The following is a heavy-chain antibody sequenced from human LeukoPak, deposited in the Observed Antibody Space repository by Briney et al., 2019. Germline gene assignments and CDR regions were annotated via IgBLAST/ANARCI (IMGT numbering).Heavy chain of an antibody. CDR2: ISGSGGST. CDR1: WFTFSSYA. D-gene: IGHD2-21*01. CDR3: ARDVAEGRDYFDY. V-gene: IGHV3-23*01. J-gene: IGHJ4*02. Sequence: GGSLRLSCAASWFTFSSYAMSWVRQAPGKGLEWVSAISGSGGSTYYADSVKGRFTISSDNSKNTLYLQMNSLRAEDTAVYYCARDVAEGRDYFDYWGRETLVTVSS.